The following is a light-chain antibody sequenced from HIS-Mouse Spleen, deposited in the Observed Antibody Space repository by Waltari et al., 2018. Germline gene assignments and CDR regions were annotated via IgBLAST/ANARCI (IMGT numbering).Light chain of an antibody. J-gene: IGLJ3*02. CDR1: STNIGRNY. CDR3: AAWDDSLSGPV. Sequence: QSVLTQPPSASGTPGQRVPIACSESSTNIGRNYADWYQQLPGTAPKLLIYRNNQRPLGVPARFSGSKSGTSASLAISGLRSEDEADYYCAAWDDSLSGPVFGGGTKLTVL. CDR2: RNN. V-gene: IGLV1-47*01.